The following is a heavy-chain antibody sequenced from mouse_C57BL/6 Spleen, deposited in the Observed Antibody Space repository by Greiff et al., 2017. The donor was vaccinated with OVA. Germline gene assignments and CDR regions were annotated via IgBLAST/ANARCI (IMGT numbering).Heavy chain of an antibody. CDR2: ISYDGSN. CDR1: GYSITSGYY. Sequence: EVQLKESGPGLVKPSQSLSLTCSVTGYSITSGYYWNWIRQFPGNKLEWMGYISYDGSNNYNPSLKNRISITRDTSKNQFFLKLNSVTTEDTATYYCARVQGGFDYWGQGTTLTVSS. V-gene: IGHV3-6*01. CDR3: ARVQGGFDY. J-gene: IGHJ2*01.